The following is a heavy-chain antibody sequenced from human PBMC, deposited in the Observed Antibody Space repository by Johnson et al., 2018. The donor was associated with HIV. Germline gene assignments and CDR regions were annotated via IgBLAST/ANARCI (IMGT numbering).Heavy chain of an antibody. V-gene: IGHV3-66*02. D-gene: IGHD1-26*01. CDR3: ASPSGSSRLAFDI. Sequence: VQLVESGGGLVQPGGSLTLSCAASGFTVSSNYMSWVRQAPGQGLEWASAISSGGSTYHSDPVMGRFTIPRDNSKNTLYLQMNSLRAEDTAVYYCASPSGSSRLAFDIWGQGTMVTVSS. J-gene: IGHJ3*02. CDR2: ISSGGST. CDR1: GFTVSSNY.